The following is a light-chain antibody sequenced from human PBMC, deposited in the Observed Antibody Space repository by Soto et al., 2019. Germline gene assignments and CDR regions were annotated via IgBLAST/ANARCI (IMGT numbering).Light chain of an antibody. V-gene: IGKV1-39*01. CDR3: QQSYTTLT. J-gene: IGKJ4*01. CDR1: QNITDF. CDR2: GAS. Sequence: DIQMTQSPPSLSASVGDRVTIACRASQNITDFLNWYQQTAGKAPKLLIYGASRLTSGIPSRFIGSGSGTDFTLTISGLQPAAFATYYCQQSYTTLTFGGGTKVE.